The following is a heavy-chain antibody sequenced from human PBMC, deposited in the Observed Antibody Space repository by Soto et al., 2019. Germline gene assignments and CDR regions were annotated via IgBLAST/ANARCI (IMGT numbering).Heavy chain of an antibody. V-gene: IGHV1-69*13. CDR2: IIPIFGTA. CDR3: ARDNEDYSSSIH. D-gene: IGHD6-6*01. CDR1: GGSFSSYA. J-gene: IGHJ4*02. Sequence: GASVKVSCKASGGSFSSYAISWVRQAPGQGLGWMGGIIPIFGTANYAQKFQGRVTITADESTSTAYMELSSLRSEDTAVYYCARDNEDYSSSIHWGQGTLVTVSS.